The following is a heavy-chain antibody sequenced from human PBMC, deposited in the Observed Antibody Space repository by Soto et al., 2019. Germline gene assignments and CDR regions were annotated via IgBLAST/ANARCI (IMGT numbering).Heavy chain of an antibody. V-gene: IGHV1-18*01. CDR1: GYTFTSYG. D-gene: IGHD2-15*01. CDR3: ARDVGYCSGGSCFGRKYFQH. Sequence: QVQLVQSGAEVKKPGASVKGSCKASGYTFTSYGISWVRQAPGQGLEWMGWISAYNGNTNYAQKLQGRVTMTTDTSTSKAYMELRSMRCDDTAVYYCARDVGYCSGGSCFGRKYFQHWGQGTLVTVSS. J-gene: IGHJ1*01. CDR2: ISAYNGNT.